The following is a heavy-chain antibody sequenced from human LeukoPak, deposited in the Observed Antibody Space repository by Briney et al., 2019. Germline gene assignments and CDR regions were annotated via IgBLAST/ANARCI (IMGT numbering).Heavy chain of an antibody. CDR2: ISAYNGNT. V-gene: IGHV1-18*01. CDR1: GYTLTSYG. J-gene: IGHJ6*02. D-gene: IGHD5-12*01. Sequence: ASVKVSCKASGYTLTSYGISWVRQAPGQGLEWMGWISAYNGNTNYAQKLQGRVTMTTDTSTSTAYMELRSLRSDDTAVYYCARDTRGYSGYDQLPTGYYYYGMDVWGQGTTVTVSS. CDR3: ARDTRGYSGYDQLPTGYYYYGMDV.